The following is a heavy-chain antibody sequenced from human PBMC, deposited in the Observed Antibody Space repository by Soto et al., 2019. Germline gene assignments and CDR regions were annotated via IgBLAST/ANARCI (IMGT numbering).Heavy chain of an antibody. CDR2: IYYSGTT. D-gene: IGHD3-10*01. V-gene: IGHV4-59*01. Sequence: SETLSLTCTVSGGSTSSYYWSWIRQPPGKGLEWIGYIYYSGTTNYNPSLKSRVTISVDTSKNQFSLKLSSVTAADTAVYYCARVGGGVLKKGPPLDYWGQGTLVTVSS. CDR3: ARVGGGVLKKGPPLDY. CDR1: GGSTSSYY. J-gene: IGHJ4*02.